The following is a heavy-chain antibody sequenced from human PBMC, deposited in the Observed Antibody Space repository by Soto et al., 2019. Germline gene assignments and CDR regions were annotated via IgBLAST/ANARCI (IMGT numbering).Heavy chain of an antibody. CDR3: AKSTWLRLRGDSFDI. V-gene: IGHV3-23*01. J-gene: IGHJ3*02. D-gene: IGHD5-12*01. CDR1: GFTFSSYA. Sequence: GVLRLSCAASGFTFSSYAMGWVRQAPGKGLEWVSAISGSGGSTYYADPVKGRFTISRDNSKNTLYLQMNSLRAEDTAVYYSAKSTWLRLRGDSFDILGQATMVTVSS. CDR2: ISGSGGST.